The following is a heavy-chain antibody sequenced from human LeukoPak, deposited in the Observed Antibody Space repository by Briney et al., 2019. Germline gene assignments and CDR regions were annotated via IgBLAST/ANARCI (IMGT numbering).Heavy chain of an antibody. CDR1: GGSISTYY. CDR2: ISYSGST. D-gene: IGHD2-15*01. Sequence: SETLSLTCSVSGGSISTYYCSWIRQPPGKGLEWIGYISYSGSTKYNPSLKSRVTISVDTSKNQFSLKVRSVTAADTAVYYCARLWSPMVDIDYWGQGTLVTVSS. V-gene: IGHV4-59*08. J-gene: IGHJ4*02. CDR3: ARLWSPMVDIDY.